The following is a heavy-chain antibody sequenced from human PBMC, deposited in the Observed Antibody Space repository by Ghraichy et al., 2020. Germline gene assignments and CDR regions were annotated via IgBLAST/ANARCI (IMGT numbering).Heavy chain of an antibody. D-gene: IGHD2-21*01. CDR1: GYSFTNYW. Sequence: GESLNISCKGSGYSFTNYWIGWVRQMPGKGLEWMGIIYPGDSDTRYSPSFQGHVIIATDESISIAYLQWSSLKASDTAMYYCARLVNKATFDYWGQGTLVTVSS. CDR3: ARLVNKATFDY. J-gene: IGHJ4*02. CDR2: IYPGDSDT. V-gene: IGHV5-51*01.